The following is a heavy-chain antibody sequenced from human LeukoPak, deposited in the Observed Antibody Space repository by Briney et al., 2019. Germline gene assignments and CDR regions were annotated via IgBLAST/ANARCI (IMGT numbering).Heavy chain of an antibody. CDR3: ARPGAQDAFDI. D-gene: IGHD3-10*01. V-gene: IGHV4-59*08. Sequence: SETLSLTCTVSGGSISSYYWSWIRQPPGKGLEWIGYIYYSGSTSYNPSLKSRVTISVDTSKNQFSLKLSSVTAADTAVYYCARPGAQDAFDIWGQGTMVTVSS. CDR2: IYYSGST. CDR1: GGSISSYY. J-gene: IGHJ3*02.